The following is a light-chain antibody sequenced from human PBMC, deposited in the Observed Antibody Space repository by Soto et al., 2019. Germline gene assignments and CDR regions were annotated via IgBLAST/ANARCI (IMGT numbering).Light chain of an antibody. CDR2: MNN. J-gene: IGLJ3*02. V-gene: IGLV1-47*01. Sequence: QSVLTQPPSASGTPGQRVTISCSGSSSNIGSNYVYWYQQLPGTATKLLIYMNNQRPSGVPDRFSGSKSGTSASLAISGLRSEDEADYYCAAWDDSLSGGVFGGGTKLTVL. CDR3: AAWDDSLSGGV. CDR1: SSNIGSNY.